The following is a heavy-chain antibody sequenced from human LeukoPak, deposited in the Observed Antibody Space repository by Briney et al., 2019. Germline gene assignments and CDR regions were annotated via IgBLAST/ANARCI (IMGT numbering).Heavy chain of an antibody. J-gene: IGHJ6*02. D-gene: IGHD3-10*01. CDR3: ARSRGTMVRGVIMSFGMDV. CDR2: INPNSGGT. CDR1: GYTFTGYY. V-gene: IGHV1-2*02. Sequence: GASVNVSCRASGYTFTGYYMLWVRQAPGQGLEWMGWINPNSGGTNYAQKLEDRVTMTRDTSISTAYMALSRLSSDDTAVYYCARSRGTMVRGVIMSFGMDVWGQGTTVTVSS.